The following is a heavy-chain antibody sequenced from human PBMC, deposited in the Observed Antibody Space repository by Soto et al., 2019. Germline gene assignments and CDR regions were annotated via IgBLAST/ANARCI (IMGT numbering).Heavy chain of an antibody. CDR2: MYHDGNT. CDR1: GYYISSGCF. Sequence: SETLTLSCAVSGYYISSGCFWGWIRQPPGKGLEWIANMYHDGNTHYNPSLKSRVTMSVDTSKNQFSLKLNSATAADTAVYYCARESYSGYHSYDYWGQGIMVTVSS. D-gene: IGHD5-12*01. V-gene: IGHV4-38-2*02. CDR3: ARESYSGYHSYDY. J-gene: IGHJ4*02.